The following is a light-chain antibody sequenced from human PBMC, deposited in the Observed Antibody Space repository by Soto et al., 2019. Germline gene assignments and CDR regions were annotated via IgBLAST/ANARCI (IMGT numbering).Light chain of an antibody. V-gene: IGLV8-61*01. CDR2: STN. J-gene: IGLJ2*01. Sequence: QTVVAQEPSFSVSPGGTVTLPFSFYSGSVSTVHYPSWYRQTPGQAPRTLIYSTNSRSSGVPDRFSGSILGNKSALTITGAQADDESAYFCVLYMGSDVVFGGGTKVTVL. CDR1: SGSVSTVHY. CDR3: VLYMGSDVV.